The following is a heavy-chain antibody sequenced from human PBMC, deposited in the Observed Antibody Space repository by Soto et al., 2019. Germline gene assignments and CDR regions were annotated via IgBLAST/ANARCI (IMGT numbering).Heavy chain of an antibody. D-gene: IGHD3-9*01. CDR1: GDSVSNKSSA. J-gene: IGHJ5*01. V-gene: IGHV6-1*01. CDR3: VRDDFEHFLDWFDS. Sequence: QVQLQQSGPGLVKPSQTLSLTCAISGDSVSNKSSAWNWIRQSPSSGLEWLGRTYYRSKWYSDYAVSVRSRRAINPDTSMNQFSLQLISVTPEDTAVYYCVRDDFEHFLDWFDSWGQGALVTVSS. CDR2: TYYRSKWYS.